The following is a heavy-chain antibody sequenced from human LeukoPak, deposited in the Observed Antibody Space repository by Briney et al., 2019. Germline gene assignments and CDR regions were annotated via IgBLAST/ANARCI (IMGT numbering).Heavy chain of an antibody. Sequence: SETLSLTCTVSGGSISSSSYYWGWIRQPPGKGLEWIGSIYYSGSTYYNPSLKSRVTISADTSKNQFSLKLSSVTAADTAVYYCARNSGSGSRYYYYYMDVWGKGTTVTVSS. J-gene: IGHJ6*03. CDR1: GGSISSSSYY. CDR2: IYYSGST. V-gene: IGHV4-39*07. D-gene: IGHD3-10*01. CDR3: ARNSGSGSRYYYYYMDV.